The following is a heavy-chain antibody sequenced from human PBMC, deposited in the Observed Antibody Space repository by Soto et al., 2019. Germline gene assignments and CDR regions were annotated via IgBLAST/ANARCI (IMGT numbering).Heavy chain of an antibody. CDR3: ARDAPLSRGYYDSSGYSRFDY. D-gene: IGHD3-22*01. CDR1: GYTFTSYY. Sequence: ASVKVSCKASGYTFTSYYMHWVRQAPGQGLEWMGIINPSGGSTSYAQKFQGRVTMTRDTSTSTVYMELSSLRSEDTAVYYCARDAPLSRGYYDSSGYSRFDYWGQGTLVTVAS. V-gene: IGHV1-46*03. CDR2: INPSGGST. J-gene: IGHJ4*02.